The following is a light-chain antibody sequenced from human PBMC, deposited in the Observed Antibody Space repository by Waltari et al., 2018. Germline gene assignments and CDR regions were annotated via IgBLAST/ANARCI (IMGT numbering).Light chain of an antibody. CDR3: QQSSTSPWT. Sequence: DIQMTQSPSSLSASVGDTVTITCRASERIRSYLNWYQQKPGKAPKFLIHAASTLQSGVPSRFSGSGDGRDFTLTISSLQPEDFATYYCQQSSTSPWTFGQGTKVEMK. CDR2: AAS. V-gene: IGKV1-39*01. J-gene: IGKJ1*01. CDR1: ERIRSY.